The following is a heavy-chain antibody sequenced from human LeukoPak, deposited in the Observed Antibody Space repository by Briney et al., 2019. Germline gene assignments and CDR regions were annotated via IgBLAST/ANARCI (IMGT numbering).Heavy chain of an antibody. V-gene: IGHV3-7*01. J-gene: IGHJ4*02. CDR2: INPDGIKR. D-gene: IGHD2/OR15-2a*01. CDR1: GLTFSSSW. Sequence: GGSLRLSCAVSGLTFSSSWMDWVRQAPGKGLEWVASINPDGIKRYSADSEKGRFTISRDNARNSLYLQMDSLRVEDTAFYYCARDLAFSRLDYWGQGVLVTVSS. CDR3: ARDLAFSRLDY.